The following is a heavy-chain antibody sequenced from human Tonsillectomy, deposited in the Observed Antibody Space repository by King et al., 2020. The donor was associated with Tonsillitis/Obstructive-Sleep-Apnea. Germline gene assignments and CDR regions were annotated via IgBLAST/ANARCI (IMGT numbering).Heavy chain of an antibody. Sequence: QLQESGPGLVKPSETLSLTCTVSGGSISSSSYYWGWIRQPPGKGLEWIGSIYYSGSTYYNPSLKSRVTISVDTSKNQFSLKLSSVTAADTAVYYCAWRWVVPAAGFDYWGQGTLVTVSS. D-gene: IGHD2-2*01. CDR1: GGSISSSSYY. J-gene: IGHJ4*02. V-gene: IGHV4-39*01. CDR3: AWRWVVPAAGFDY. CDR2: IYYSGST.